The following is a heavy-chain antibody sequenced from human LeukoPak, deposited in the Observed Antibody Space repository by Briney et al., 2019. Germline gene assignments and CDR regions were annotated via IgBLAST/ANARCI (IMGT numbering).Heavy chain of an antibody. Sequence: PSETLSLTCAVYGGSFSGYYWSWIRQPPGKGLEWIGEINHSGSTNYNPSLKSRVTISADTSKNQFSLKLSSVTAADTAVYYCARLYGTAMVFDYWGQGTLVTVSS. D-gene: IGHD5-18*01. V-gene: IGHV4-34*01. CDR3: ARLYGTAMVFDY. J-gene: IGHJ4*02. CDR1: GGSFSGYY. CDR2: INHSGST.